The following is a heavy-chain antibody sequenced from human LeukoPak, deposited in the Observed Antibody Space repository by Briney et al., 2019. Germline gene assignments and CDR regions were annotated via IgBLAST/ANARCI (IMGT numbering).Heavy chain of an antibody. J-gene: IGHJ4*02. Sequence: GGSLRLSCAASGFTFSSYAMSWVRQAPGKGLEWVSAISGSGGSTYYADSVKGRFTISRDNAKNSLYLQMNSLRAEDTAVYYCARFGVVTVWFDYWGQGTLVTVSS. CDR2: ISGSGGST. CDR3: ARFGVVTVWFDY. V-gene: IGHV3-23*01. D-gene: IGHD3-3*01. CDR1: GFTFSSYA.